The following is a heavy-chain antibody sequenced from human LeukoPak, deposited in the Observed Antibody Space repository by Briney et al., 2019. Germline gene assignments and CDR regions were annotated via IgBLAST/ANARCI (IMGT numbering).Heavy chain of an antibody. CDR2: IIPIFGIA. V-gene: IGHV1-69*04. J-gene: IGHJ6*02. Sequence: ASVKLSCKASGGTFSSYAISWVRQAPGQGLEWMGRIIPIFGIANYAQKFQGRVTITADKSTSTAYMELSSLRSEDTAVYYCARADRFKYYYDSSPYTNMDVWGQGTTVTVSS. CDR3: ARADRFKYYYDSSPYTNMDV. CDR1: GGTFSSYA. D-gene: IGHD3-22*01.